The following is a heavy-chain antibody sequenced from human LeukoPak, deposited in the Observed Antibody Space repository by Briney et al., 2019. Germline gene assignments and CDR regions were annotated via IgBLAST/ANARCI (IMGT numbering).Heavy chain of an antibody. V-gene: IGHV4-59*08. CDR1: GGSISIYY. J-gene: IGHJ6*03. Sequence: SETLSLTCTVSGGSISIYYWSWIRQPPGKGLEWIGYIYYSGSTNYNPSLKSRVTISVDTSKNQFSLKLSSVTAADTAVYYCARNSSGSPNPIPDYYYYMDVWGKGTTVTVSS. D-gene: IGHD6-19*01. CDR2: IYYSGST. CDR3: ARNSSGSPNPIPDYYYYMDV.